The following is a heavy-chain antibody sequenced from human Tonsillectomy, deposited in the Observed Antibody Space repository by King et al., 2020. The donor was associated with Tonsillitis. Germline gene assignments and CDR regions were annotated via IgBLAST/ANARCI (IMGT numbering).Heavy chain of an antibody. J-gene: IGHJ4*02. CDR3: AKKLPGNRDYFDN. D-gene: IGHD2-21*01. Sequence: VQLVESGGGVVRPGGSLRLSCASSGFPFSLYGMHWVRQAPGKGLEWVAYIRYDGRIKYYGDSVKGRFTISRDNSKGTLYLQMSSLRTDDTAVYYCAKKLPGNRDYFDNWGQGTLVTVSS. CDR1: GFPFSLYG. V-gene: IGHV3-30*02. CDR2: IRYDGRIK.